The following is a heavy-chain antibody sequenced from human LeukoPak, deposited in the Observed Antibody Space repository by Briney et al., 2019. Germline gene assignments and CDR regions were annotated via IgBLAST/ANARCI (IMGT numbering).Heavy chain of an antibody. CDR3: ARGDGYNAEFDY. Sequence: PGGSLRLSCAASGFTFSRYWMHWVRQAPGKGLVWVSRINSDGSSTSYADSVKGRFTISRDNAKNTLYLQMNSLRAEDTAVYYCARGDGYNAEFDYWGQGTLVTVSS. D-gene: IGHD5-24*01. J-gene: IGHJ4*02. CDR2: INSDGSST. CDR1: GFTFSRYW. V-gene: IGHV3-74*01.